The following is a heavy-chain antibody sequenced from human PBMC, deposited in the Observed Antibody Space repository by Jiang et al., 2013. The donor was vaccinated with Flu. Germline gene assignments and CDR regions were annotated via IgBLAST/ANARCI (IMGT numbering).Heavy chain of an antibody. CDR3: ARGSHYYDSSGYYYNDAFDI. Sequence: SGAEVKKPGSSVKVSCKASGGTFSSYAISWVRQAPGQGLEWMGGIIPIFGTANYAQKFQGRVTITADESTSTAYMELSSLRSEDTAVYYCARGSHYYDSSGYYYNDAFDIWGQGTMVTVSS. CDR1: GGTFSSYA. J-gene: IGHJ3*02. CDR2: IIPIFGTA. D-gene: IGHD3-22*01. V-gene: IGHV1-69*01.